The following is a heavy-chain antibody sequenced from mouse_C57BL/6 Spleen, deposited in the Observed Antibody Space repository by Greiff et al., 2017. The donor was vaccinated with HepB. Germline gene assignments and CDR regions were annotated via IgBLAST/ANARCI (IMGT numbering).Heavy chain of an antibody. D-gene: IGHD5-1-1*01. CDR2: ISSGSSTI. CDR1: GFTFSDYG. J-gene: IGHJ2*01. CDR3: ARDTPDY. V-gene: IGHV5-17*01. Sequence: EVKLMESGGGLVKPGGSLKLSCAASGFTFSDYGMHWVRQAPEKGLEWVAYISSGSSTIYYADTVKGRFTISRDNAKNTLFLQMTSLRFEDTAMYYCARDTPDYWGQGTTLTVSS.